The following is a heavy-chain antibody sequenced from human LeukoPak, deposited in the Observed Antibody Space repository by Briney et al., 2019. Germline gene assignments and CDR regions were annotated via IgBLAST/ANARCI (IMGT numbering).Heavy chain of an antibody. CDR2: INHSGST. CDR3: ASEYYYDSSGQPRGAFDI. D-gene: IGHD3-22*01. V-gene: IGHV4-39*07. J-gene: IGHJ3*02. CDR1: GGSISSSSYY. Sequence: PSETLSLTCTVSGGSISSSSYYWGWIRQPPGKGLEWIGEINHSGSTNYNPSLKSRVTISVDTSKNQFSLKLSSVTAADTSVYYCASEYYYDSSGQPRGAFDIWGQGTMVTVSS.